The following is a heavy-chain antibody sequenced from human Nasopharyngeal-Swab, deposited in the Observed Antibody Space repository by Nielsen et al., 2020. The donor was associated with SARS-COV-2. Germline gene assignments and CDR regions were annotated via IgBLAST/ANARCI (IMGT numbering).Heavy chain of an antibody. D-gene: IGHD3-22*01. CDR3: ARGLDNLRDSSGYQGRYFDL. CDR1: GGSISSGDYY. J-gene: IGHJ2*01. V-gene: IGHV4-30-4*08. CDR2: IYYSGST. Sequence: LTLSCTVSGGSISSGDYYWSWIRQPPGKGLEWIGYIYYSGSTYYNPSLKSRVTISVDTSKNQFSLKLSSVTAADTAVYYCARGLDNLRDSSGYQGRYFDLWGRGTLVTVSS.